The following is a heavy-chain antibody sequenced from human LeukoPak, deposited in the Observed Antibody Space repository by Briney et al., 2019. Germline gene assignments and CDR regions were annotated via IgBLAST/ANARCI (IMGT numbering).Heavy chain of an antibody. CDR2: INPNSGGT. CDR1: GYTFTGYY. CDR3: AGNYYDSSGPFS. Sequence: GASVKVSCKASGYTFTGYYMHWVRQAPGQGLEWMGWINPNSGGTNYAQKFQGRVTMTRDTSISTAYMELSRLRSDDTAVYYCAGNYYDSSGPFSWSQGTLVTVSS. V-gene: IGHV1-2*02. J-gene: IGHJ4*02. D-gene: IGHD3-22*01.